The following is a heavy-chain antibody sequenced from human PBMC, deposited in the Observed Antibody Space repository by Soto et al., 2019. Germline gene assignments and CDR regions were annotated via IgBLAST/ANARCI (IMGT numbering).Heavy chain of an antibody. CDR1: GFSLNTRGVG. V-gene: IGHV2-5*02. J-gene: IGHJ4*02. D-gene: IGHD2-2*01. CDR2: IYWDDDK. Sequence: QITLSESGPTLVNPTQTLTLTCTFSGFSLNTRGVGVGWIRQPPGKALEWLALIYWDDDKRYSPSLKSRLTITKDTSKNQVVLTMTNMDLVDAATYYCAHLLGGCSSDTCSPLRFDNWGQGSLVTVSS. CDR3: AHLLGGCSSDTCSPLRFDN.